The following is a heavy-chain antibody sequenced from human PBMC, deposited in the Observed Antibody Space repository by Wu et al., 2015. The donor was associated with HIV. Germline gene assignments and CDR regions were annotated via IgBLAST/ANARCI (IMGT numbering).Heavy chain of an antibody. D-gene: IGHD3-22*01. Sequence: QVQLVQSGAEVKKPGASVKVSCKASGYTFTSYGISWVRQAPGQGLEWMGWISAYNGNTNYAQKLQGRVTMTTDTSTSTAYMELRSLRSDDTAVYYCARDGYYDSSGYYHYYYYGMDVVGPRGPRVTVS. J-gene: IGHJ6*02. V-gene: IGHV1-18*01. CDR3: ARDGYYDSSGYYHYYYYGMDV. CDR2: ISAYNGNT. CDR1: GYTFTSYG.